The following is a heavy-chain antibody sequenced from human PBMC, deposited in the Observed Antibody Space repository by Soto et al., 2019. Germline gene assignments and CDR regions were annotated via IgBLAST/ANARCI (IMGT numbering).Heavy chain of an antibody. Sequence: KPSETLSLSCTVSGGSISSGGYYWSWIRQHPGKGLEWIGYIYYSGSTYYNPSLKSRVTISVDTSKNQFSLKLSSVTAADTAVYYCAHLGNSWYFDYWGQGTLVTGSS. D-gene: IGHD2-2*01. J-gene: IGHJ4*02. CDR3: AHLGNSWYFDY. CDR2: IYYSGST. CDR1: GGSISSGGYY. V-gene: IGHV4-31*03.